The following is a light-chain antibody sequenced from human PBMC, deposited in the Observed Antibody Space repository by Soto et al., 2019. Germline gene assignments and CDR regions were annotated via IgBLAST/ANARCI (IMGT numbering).Light chain of an antibody. CDR2: EVN. V-gene: IGLV2-8*01. J-gene: IGLJ1*01. CDR1: SSDVGGYNY. CDR3: SSYAGSRNV. Sequence: QSALTQPPSASGSPGQSGAISCTGTSSDVGGYNYVSWYQQHPGKAPKLMIYEVNKRPSGVPDRFSGSKSGNTAYLTVSGLQAEYEADYYCSSYAGSRNVVGTGTKVTVL.